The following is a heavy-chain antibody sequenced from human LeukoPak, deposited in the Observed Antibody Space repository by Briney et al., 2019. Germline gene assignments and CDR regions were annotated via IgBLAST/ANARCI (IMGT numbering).Heavy chain of an antibody. CDR3: VRGRGSGWQGAFDY. CDR1: GFTFSSYW. CDR2: IKQDGSEK. D-gene: IGHD6-19*01. J-gene: IGHJ4*02. V-gene: IGHV3-7*01. Sequence: GGSLRLSCAASGFTFSSYWMSWVRQAPGKGLEWVANIKQDGSEKYYVDSVKGRFTISRDNAKNSLFLQMNSLRAEDTAVYYRVRGRGSGWQGAFDYWGQGTLVTVSS.